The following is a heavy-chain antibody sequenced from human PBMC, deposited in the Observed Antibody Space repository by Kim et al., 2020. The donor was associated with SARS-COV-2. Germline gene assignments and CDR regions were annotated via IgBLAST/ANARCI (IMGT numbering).Heavy chain of an antibody. CDR3: ARDYCSSTSCRWDI. V-gene: IGHV7-4-1*02. CDR2: INTNTGNA. Sequence: ASVKVSCKESGYTFTSYAMNWVRQAPGQGLEWMGWINTNTGNATYAQGFTGRFVFSLDTSVSTAYLQISSLKAEDTAVYYCARDYCSSTSCRWDIWGQGTMVTVSS. D-gene: IGHD2-2*01. J-gene: IGHJ3*02. CDR1: GYTFTSYA.